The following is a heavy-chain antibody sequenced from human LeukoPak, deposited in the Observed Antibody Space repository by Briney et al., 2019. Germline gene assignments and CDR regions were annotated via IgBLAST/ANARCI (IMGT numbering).Heavy chain of an antibody. D-gene: IGHD3-10*01. CDR1: GFTFSSYG. V-gene: IGHV3-30*18. J-gene: IGHJ4*02. CDR3: AKDLRVSRFGEQVDY. CDR2: ISYDGSNK. Sequence: PGGSLRLSCAASGFTFSSYGVHWVRQAPGKGLEWVAVISYDGSNKYYADSVKGRFTISRDNSKNTPYLQMNSLRAEDTAVYYCAKDLRVSRFGEQVDYWGQGTLVTVSS.